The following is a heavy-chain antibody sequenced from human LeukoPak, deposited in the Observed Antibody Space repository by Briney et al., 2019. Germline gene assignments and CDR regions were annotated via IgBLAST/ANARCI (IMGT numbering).Heavy chain of an antibody. D-gene: IGHD3-10*01. CDR2: ISGSGGST. V-gene: IGHV3-23*01. CDR3: ANGITMVRGGFDY. J-gene: IGHJ4*02. Sequence: GGSLRLSCAASGFTFSSYAMSWVRQAPGKGLEWVSAISGSGGSTYYADSVKGRFTISRDNSKNTLYLQMNSLRAEDTAVYYCANGITMVRGGFDYWGQGTLVTISS. CDR1: GFTFSSYA.